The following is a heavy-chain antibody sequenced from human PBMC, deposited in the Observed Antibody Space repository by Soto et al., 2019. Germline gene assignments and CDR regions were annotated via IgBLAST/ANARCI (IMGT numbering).Heavy chain of an antibody. CDR1: EYSCTSYG. CDR3: ARLPYVGYCSSTSCYKPHTKWRLVYNSGLAV. D-gene: IGHD2-2*02. CDR2: IYPGDSDT. J-gene: IGHJ6*04. Sequence: VVPLRIWCQVSEYSCTSYGVGWVSPMPGKGLEWMGIIYPGDSDTRYSPSFQGQVTISAAKSISTASVQWSSLKASDPAMYYCARLPYVGYCSSTSCYKPHTKWRLVYNSGLAVRRNGTTVTVSP. V-gene: IGHV5-51*01.